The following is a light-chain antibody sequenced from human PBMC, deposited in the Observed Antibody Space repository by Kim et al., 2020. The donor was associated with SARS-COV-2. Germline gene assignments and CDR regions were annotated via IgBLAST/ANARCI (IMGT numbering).Light chain of an antibody. CDR3: QQYGSSPRYT. CDR2: GTS. J-gene: IGKJ2*01. V-gene: IGKV3-20*01. Sequence: PGDRAALYYRASQSVSSSYLAWYQQKPGQAPRLLIYGTSSRATGIPDRFTGSGSGTDFTLTISRLEPEDFAVYYCQQYGSSPRYTFGQGTKLEI. CDR1: QSVSSSY.